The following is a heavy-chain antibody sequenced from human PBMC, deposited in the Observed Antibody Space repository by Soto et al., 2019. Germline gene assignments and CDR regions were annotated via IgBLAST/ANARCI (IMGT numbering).Heavy chain of an antibody. Sequence: GGSLRLSCGTSGFTFANYGMGWVRQAPGKGLYWVSGISSSGRRTYYADSVKGRFTISRDNSKNTLYLQMNSLRAEDTAVYYCARDLGSVPSGNVPAASYYYYGMDVWGQGTTVTVSS. V-gene: IGHV3-23*01. CDR1: GFTFANYG. CDR3: ARDLGSVPSGNVPAASYYYYGMDV. D-gene: IGHD2-2*01. J-gene: IGHJ6*02. CDR2: ISSSGRRT.